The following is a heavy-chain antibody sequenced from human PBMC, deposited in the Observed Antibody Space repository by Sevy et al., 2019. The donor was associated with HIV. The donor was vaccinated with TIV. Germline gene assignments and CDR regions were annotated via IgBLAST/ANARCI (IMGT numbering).Heavy chain of an antibody. CDR1: GFTFSSYE. J-gene: IGHJ4*02. CDR2: ISSSSSTI. Sequence: GGSLRLSCAASGFTFSSYEMNWVRQAPGKGLQWVSYISSSSSTIYYADSVKGRFTISRDNAKNSLYLQMNSLRAEDTAVYYCARIYDSSGYTFDYWGQGTLVTVSS. CDR3: ARIYDSSGYTFDY. V-gene: IGHV3-48*01. D-gene: IGHD3-22*01.